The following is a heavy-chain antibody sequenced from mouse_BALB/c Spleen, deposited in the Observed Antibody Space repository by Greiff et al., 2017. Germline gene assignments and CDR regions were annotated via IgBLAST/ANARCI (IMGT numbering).Heavy chain of an antibody. CDR3: ARWDYDYGFDY. CDR1: GYSITSDYA. J-gene: IGHJ2*01. D-gene: IGHD2-4*01. CDR2: ISYSGST. Sequence: EVQLQESGPGLVKPSQSLSLTCTVTGYSITSDYAWNWIRQFPGNKLEWMGYISYSGSTSYNPSLKSRISITRDTSKNQFFLQLNSVTTEDTATYYCARWDYDYGFDYWGQGTTLTVSS. V-gene: IGHV3-2*02.